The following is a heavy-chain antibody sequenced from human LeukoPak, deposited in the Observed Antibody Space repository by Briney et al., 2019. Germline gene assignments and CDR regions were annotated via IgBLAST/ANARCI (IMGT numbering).Heavy chain of an antibody. CDR1: GYTFTSYG. D-gene: IGHD2-15*01. CDR2: ISAYNGNT. V-gene: IGHV1-18*01. Sequence: ASVKVSCKASGYTFTSYGISWVRQAPGQGLEWMGWISAYNGNTNYAQKLQGRVTMTTDTSTSTAYMELRSLRSDDTAVYYCARETRPNCYGGSCLNRYFDYWGRGTLVTVSS. CDR3: ARETRPNCYGGSCLNRYFDY. J-gene: IGHJ4*02.